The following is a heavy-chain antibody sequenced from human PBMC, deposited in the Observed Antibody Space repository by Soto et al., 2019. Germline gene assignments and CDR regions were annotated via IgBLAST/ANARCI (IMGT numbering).Heavy chain of an antibody. CDR2: SYHSGET. D-gene: IGHD6-13*01. J-gene: IGHJ4*02. CDR3: ATKSWMEGGFDH. CDR1: GDSVSSGSYY. Sequence: PSETLSLTCTVSGDSVSSGSYYWTWIRQPPGMGLEYIGFSYHSGETNHSPSLKSRVTISIDSSKNQFSLKLTSVTSADTAVYYCATKSWMEGGFDHWGRGTLVTVSS. V-gene: IGHV4-61*01.